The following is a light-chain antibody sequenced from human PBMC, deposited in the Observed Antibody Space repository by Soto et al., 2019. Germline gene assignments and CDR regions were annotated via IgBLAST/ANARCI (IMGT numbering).Light chain of an antibody. CDR2: WAS. CDR1: QSVLYSSDNKNY. J-gene: IGKJ5*01. V-gene: IGKV4-1*01. CDR3: QQYYSTPRT. Sequence: IVMTQSPDSLAVSLGERATINCKSSQSVLYSSDNKNYLAWYQKKPGQPPKLLIYWASTRESGVPDRFSGSGSGTDFSITTSSLQAGDVAVYYCQQYYSTPRTFGQGTRMEIK.